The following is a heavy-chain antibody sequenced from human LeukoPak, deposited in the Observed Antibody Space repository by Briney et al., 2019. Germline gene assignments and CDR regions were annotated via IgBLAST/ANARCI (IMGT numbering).Heavy chain of an antibody. CDR2: ISGSGGST. Sequence: RPGGSLRLSCAASGFTFSSYAMSWVRQAPGKGLEWVSAISGSGGSTYYADSVKGRFTISRDNSKNTLYLQMNSLRAEDTAVYYCAKGPGTYYYDSSGYYDYWGQGTLVTVSS. CDR3: AKGPGTYYYDSSGYYDY. J-gene: IGHJ4*02. V-gene: IGHV3-23*01. CDR1: GFTFSSYA. D-gene: IGHD3-22*01.